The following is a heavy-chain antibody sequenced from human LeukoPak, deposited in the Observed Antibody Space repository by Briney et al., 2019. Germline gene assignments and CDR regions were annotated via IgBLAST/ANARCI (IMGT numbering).Heavy chain of an antibody. CDR1: GGSISSYY. J-gene: IGHJ5*02. Sequence: PSETLSLTCTVSGGSISSYYWSWIRQPAGKGLEWIGRIYTSGSITYNPSLKSRVSMSVDTSKNQFSLKLSSVTAADTAVYYCARGSDITMVRGVPQNWFDPWGQGTLVTVSS. V-gene: IGHV4-4*07. D-gene: IGHD3-10*01. CDR3: ARGSDITMVRGVPQNWFDP. CDR2: IYTSGSI.